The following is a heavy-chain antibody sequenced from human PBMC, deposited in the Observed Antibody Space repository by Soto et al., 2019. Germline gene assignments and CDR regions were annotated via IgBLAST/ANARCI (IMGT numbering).Heavy chain of an antibody. J-gene: IGHJ3*02. CDR3: ARDRVVVSPHDAFDI. CDR2: LNPATGKP. V-gene: IGHV1-3*01. D-gene: IGHD3-22*01. CDR1: GYSYTTYS. Sequence: GASVKVSCKTSGYSYTTYSIHWVRQAPGHRLEWMGWLNPATGKPRYSERFQGRLTIAGDTSATTVFMELSSLTSEDTAVYYCARDRVVVSPHDAFDIWGQGTMVTVSS.